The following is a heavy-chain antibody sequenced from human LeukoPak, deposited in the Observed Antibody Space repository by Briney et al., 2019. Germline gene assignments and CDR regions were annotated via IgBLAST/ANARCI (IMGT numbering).Heavy chain of an antibody. J-gene: IGHJ4*02. D-gene: IGHD2-15*01. CDR2: ISSSGSTI. V-gene: IGHV3-48*03. CDR3: ASHLQEYCSGGSCQN. Sequence: GGSLRLSCAASGFTFSSYEMNWVRQAPGKGLEWVSYISSSGSTIYYADSVKGRFTISRDNAKNSLYLQMNSLRAEDTAVYYCASHLQEYCSGGSCQNWGQGTLVTVSS. CDR1: GFTFSSYE.